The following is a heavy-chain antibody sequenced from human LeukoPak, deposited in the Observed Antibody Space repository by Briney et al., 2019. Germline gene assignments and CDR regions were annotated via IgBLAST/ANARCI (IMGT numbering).Heavy chain of an antibody. CDR1: GFTFSSYA. V-gene: IGHV3-23*01. D-gene: IGHD3-10*01. CDR3: AKSSGRSPSSYSDY. Sequence: GGSLRLSCAASGFTFSSYAMSWVRQAPGKGLEWVSAISGSGGSTYYADSVKGRFTISRDNSKNTLYLQMNSLRAEDTAVYYCAKSSGRSPSSYSDYWGQGTLVTVSS. CDR2: ISGSGGST. J-gene: IGHJ4*02.